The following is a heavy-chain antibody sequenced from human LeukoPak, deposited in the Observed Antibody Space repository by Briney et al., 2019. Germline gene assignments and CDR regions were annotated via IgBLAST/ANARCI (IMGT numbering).Heavy chain of an antibody. CDR2: ISSSGSTI. D-gene: IGHD3-10*01. J-gene: IGHJ6*02. CDR1: GFTFSDYY. V-gene: IGHV3-11*04. CDR3: ATYGPDPPVDYYYYGMDV. Sequence: GGSLRLSCAASGFTFSDYYMSWIRQAPGKGLEWVSYISSSGSTIYYADSVKGRFTISRDNAKNSLYLQMNSLRAEDTAVYYCATYGPDPPVDYYYYGMDVWGQGTTVTVSS.